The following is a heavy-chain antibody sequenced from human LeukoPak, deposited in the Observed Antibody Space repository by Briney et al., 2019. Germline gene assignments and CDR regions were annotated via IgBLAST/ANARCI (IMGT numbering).Heavy chain of an antibody. D-gene: IGHD5-24*01. J-gene: IGHJ6*03. CDR3: ARDRVATIRGTYYYYMDV. Sequence: PSETLSLTCTVSGGSISSYYWSWIRQPPGKGLEWIGYIYYSGSTNYNPSLKSRVTISVDTSKNQFSLKLSPVTAADTAVYYCARDRVATIRGTYYYYMDVWGKGTTVTISS. V-gene: IGHV4-59*01. CDR1: GGSISSYY. CDR2: IYYSGST.